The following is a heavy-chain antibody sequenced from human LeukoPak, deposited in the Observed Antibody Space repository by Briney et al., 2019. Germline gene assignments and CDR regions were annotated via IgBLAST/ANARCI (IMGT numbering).Heavy chain of an antibody. CDR2: ISYIGST. CDR3: ARDPTTVTKGLDI. J-gene: IGHJ3*02. Sequence: PSETLSLTCTVSGGSISTHYWSWIRQPPGKGLEWIGYISYIGSTNYNPSLKSRVTISVDTSRNQFSLKLTSVTAADAAVYFCARDPTTVTKGLDIWGQGTMVTVSS. D-gene: IGHD4-17*01. CDR1: GGSISTHY. V-gene: IGHV4-59*11.